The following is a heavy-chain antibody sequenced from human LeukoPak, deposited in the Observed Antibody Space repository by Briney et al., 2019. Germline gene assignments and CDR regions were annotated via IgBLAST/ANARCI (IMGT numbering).Heavy chain of an antibody. CDR3: ATPHYGSGSSFNF. V-gene: IGHV4-30-2*01. CDR1: GGSISSGGYS. Sequence: SETLSLTCAVSGGSISSGGYSWSWIRQPPGKGLEWIGYIYHSGSTYYNPSLKSRVTISVDMSKKQLSLKLSSVTAADTAVYYCATPHYGSGSSFNFWGQGTLVTVSS. CDR2: IYHSGST. D-gene: IGHD3-10*01. J-gene: IGHJ4*02.